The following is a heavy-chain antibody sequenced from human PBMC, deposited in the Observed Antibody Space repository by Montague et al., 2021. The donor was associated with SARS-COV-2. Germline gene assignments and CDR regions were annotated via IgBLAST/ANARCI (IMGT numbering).Heavy chain of an antibody. J-gene: IGHJ5*01. CDR2: VLYNKGT. V-gene: IGHV4-59*08. Sequence: SETLSLTCTVSGVSVTNYYCSWIWQPPGKGLEWVGDVLYNKGTNFNPSLKSRVAISVDTSKNQISLRLTLVTAADTAFYCCLRHPHFEGLNGPPDSWDQGTLVTVSS. D-gene: IGHD3-9*01. CDR3: LRHPHFEGLNGPPDS. CDR1: GVSVTNYY.